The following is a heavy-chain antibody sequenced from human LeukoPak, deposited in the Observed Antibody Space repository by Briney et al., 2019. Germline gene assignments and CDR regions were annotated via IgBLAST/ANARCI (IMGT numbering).Heavy chain of an antibody. CDR1: GFTFSSYS. Sequence: SGGSLRLSCAASGFTFSSYSMNWVRQAPGKGLEWVAYISNSSSTKYYADSVKGRFTISRDNAKNPLYLQMNSLIAEDTAVYYCARDGVGPMVRGVINFDYWGQGTLVTVS. J-gene: IGHJ4*02. CDR2: ISNSSSTK. V-gene: IGHV3-48*01. D-gene: IGHD3-10*01. CDR3: ARDGVGPMVRGVINFDY.